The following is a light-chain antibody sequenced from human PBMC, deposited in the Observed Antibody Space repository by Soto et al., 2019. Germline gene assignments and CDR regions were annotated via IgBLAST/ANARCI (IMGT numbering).Light chain of an antibody. Sequence: DIQMTQSPSTLSASVGDRVTITCRASQSISSWLAWYQQKPGKAPKLLTYDASSLESGVPSRVSGSGSGTEFTLSISSLQPDDFATYYCQQYNSYPTFGQGTKVEIK. CDR1: QSISSW. CDR3: QQYNSYPT. CDR2: DAS. V-gene: IGKV1-5*01. J-gene: IGKJ1*01.